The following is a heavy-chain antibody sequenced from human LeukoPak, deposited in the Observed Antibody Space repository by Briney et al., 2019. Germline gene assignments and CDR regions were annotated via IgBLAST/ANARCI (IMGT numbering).Heavy chain of an antibody. CDR3: ARGGASSSWPPYYYYYYMDV. CDR2: IYSGGST. CDR1: GFTVSSNY. V-gene: IGHV3-66*02. J-gene: IGHJ6*03. Sequence: GGSLRLSCAASGFTVSSNYMSWVRQAPGKGLEWVSVIYSGGSTYYADSVKGRFTISRDNSKHPLYLQMNRRRAEDTAVYYCARGGASSSWPPYYYYYYMDVWGKGTTVTVSS. D-gene: IGHD6-13*01.